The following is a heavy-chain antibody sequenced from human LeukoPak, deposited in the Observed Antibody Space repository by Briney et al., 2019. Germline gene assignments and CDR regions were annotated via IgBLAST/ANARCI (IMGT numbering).Heavy chain of an antibody. D-gene: IGHD3-10*01. Sequence: SETLSLTCAVYGCSFSCYYWSWIRQPPGKGLEWIGEINHSGSTTYNASLKSRVTISVDTSKNQFSLKLSAVTAADTAVYYCARQTLVRGVPAYYFDYWGQGTLVTVSS. CDR2: INHSGST. CDR3: ARQTLVRGVPAYYFDY. V-gene: IGHV4-34*01. J-gene: IGHJ4*02. CDR1: GCSFSCYY.